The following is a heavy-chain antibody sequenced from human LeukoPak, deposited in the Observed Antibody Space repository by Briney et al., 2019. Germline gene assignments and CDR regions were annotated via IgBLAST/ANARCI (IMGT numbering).Heavy chain of an antibody. D-gene: IGHD3-10*01. V-gene: IGHV1-46*01. CDR1: GYTFTSYD. CDR3: ARDPKKTYYYGSGSPTDAFDI. Sequence: ASVKVSCKTSGYTFTSYDMHWVRQAPGQGLEWMGIINPSGGSTSYARKFQGRVTMTRDMSTGTVYMELSSLRSEDTAVYYCARDPKKTYYYGSGSPTDAFDIWGQGTMVTVSS. CDR2: INPSGGST. J-gene: IGHJ3*02.